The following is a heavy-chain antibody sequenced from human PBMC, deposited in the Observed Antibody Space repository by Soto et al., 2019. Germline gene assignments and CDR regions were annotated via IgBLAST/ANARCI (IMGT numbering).Heavy chain of an antibody. J-gene: IGHJ4*02. CDR3: ASQLSSSSWYDY. D-gene: IGHD6-13*01. CDR1: GFTFSDYY. Sequence: GGSLRLSCAASGFTFSDYYMSWIRQAPGKGLEWVSYISSSSSYTNYADSVKGRFTISRDNAKNSLYLQMNSLRAEDTAVYYCASQLSSSSWYDYWGQGTLVTVSS. V-gene: IGHV3-11*06. CDR2: ISSSSSYT.